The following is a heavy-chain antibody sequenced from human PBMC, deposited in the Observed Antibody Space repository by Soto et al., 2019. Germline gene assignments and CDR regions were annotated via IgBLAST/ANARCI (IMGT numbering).Heavy chain of an antibody. CDR1: GGSISSYY. V-gene: IGHV4-59*01. Sequence: PSETLSLTCTVAGGSISSYYSSWIRQPPGKGLGWIGYICYSGSTNYNPSLKSRVTISVDTSKNQFSLNLSSLTAADTAVYYCARVGYSSGANWFDPWGQGTLVTV. J-gene: IGHJ5*02. CDR3: ARVGYSSGANWFDP. D-gene: IGHD5-18*01. CDR2: ICYSGST.